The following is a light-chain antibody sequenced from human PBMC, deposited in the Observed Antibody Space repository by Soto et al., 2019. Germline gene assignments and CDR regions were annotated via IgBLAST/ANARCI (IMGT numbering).Light chain of an antibody. CDR2: GAS. J-gene: IGKJ1*01. Sequence: IMMTQSQASPSLSPWERATLTFRANQSISTYLAWYQQKAGQAPRLLIYGASSRATGIPDRFSGSGSGTDFTLTISRLEPEDFAVYYCQHYGSSRTFGQGTKVDIK. CDR3: QHYGSSRT. V-gene: IGKV3-20*01. CDR1: QSISTY.